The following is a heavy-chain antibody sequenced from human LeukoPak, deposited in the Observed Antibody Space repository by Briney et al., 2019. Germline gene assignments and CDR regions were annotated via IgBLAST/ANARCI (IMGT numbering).Heavy chain of an antibody. V-gene: IGHV1-69*05. D-gene: IGHD4-23*01. CDR3: AGTTVGSLNWFDP. Sequence: ASVKVSCKASGGTFSSYAISWVRQAPGQGLEWMGGIIPIFGTANYAQKLQGRVTMTTDTSTSTAYMELRSLRSDDTAMYYCAGTTVGSLNWFDPWGQGTLVTVSS. CDR2: IIPIFGTA. J-gene: IGHJ5*02. CDR1: GGTFSSYA.